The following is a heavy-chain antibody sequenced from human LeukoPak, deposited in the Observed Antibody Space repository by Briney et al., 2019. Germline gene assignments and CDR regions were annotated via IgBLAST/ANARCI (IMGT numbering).Heavy chain of an antibody. J-gene: IGHJ4*02. CDR2: IRSKAYGGTT. D-gene: IGHD6-13*01. CDR3: TRDGLYSSSWSNDY. Sequence: GGSLRLSCTASRFTFGDYAMSWVRQAPGKGLEWVGFIRSKAYGGTTEYAASVKGRFTISRDDSKSIAYLQMNSLKTEDTAVYYCTRDGLYSSSWSNDYWGQGTLVTVSS. V-gene: IGHV3-49*04. CDR1: RFTFGDYA.